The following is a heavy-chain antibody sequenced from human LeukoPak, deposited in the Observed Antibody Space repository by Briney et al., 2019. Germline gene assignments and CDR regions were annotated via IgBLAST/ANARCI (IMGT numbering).Heavy chain of an antibody. Sequence: ASVKVSCKASGYTCNSYAISWVRQAPGQGLEWMGWISAYNGNTNYAQKLQGRVTMTTDTSTSTAYMELRSLRSDDTAVYYCAREDSSSWINWFDPWGQGTQVTVSS. CDR1: GYTCNSYA. CDR2: ISAYNGNT. V-gene: IGHV1-18*01. J-gene: IGHJ5*02. D-gene: IGHD6-13*01. CDR3: AREDSSSWINWFDP.